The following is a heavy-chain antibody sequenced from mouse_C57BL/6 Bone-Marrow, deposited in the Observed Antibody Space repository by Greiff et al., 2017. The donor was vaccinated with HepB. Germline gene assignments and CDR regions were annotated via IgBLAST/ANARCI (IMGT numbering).Heavy chain of an antibody. CDR3: ASSMMVTPYYFDY. V-gene: IGHV1-64*01. J-gene: IGHJ2*01. Sequence: QVQLQQPGAELVKPGASVKLSCKASGYTFTSYWMHWVKQRPGQGLEWIGMIHPNSGSTNYNEKFKSKATLTVDKSSSTAYMQLSSLTSEDSAVYYCASSMMVTPYYFDYWGQGTTLTVSS. CDR2: IHPNSGST. D-gene: IGHD2-3*01. CDR1: GYTFTSYW.